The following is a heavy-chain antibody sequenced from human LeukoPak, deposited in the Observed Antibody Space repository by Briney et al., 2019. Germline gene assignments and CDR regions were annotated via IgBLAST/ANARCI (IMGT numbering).Heavy chain of an antibody. Sequence: ASVKVSCKASGYTFTGYYMHWVRQAPGQGLEWMGWINPNSGGTNYAQKFQGRVTMTRDTSISTAYMELSRLRSDDTAVYYCTRDMGDIVVVPVNLDYWGQGTLVSVSS. CDR2: INPNSGGT. J-gene: IGHJ4*02. D-gene: IGHD2-2*01. V-gene: IGHV1-2*02. CDR3: TRDMGDIVVVPVNLDY. CDR1: GYTFTGYY.